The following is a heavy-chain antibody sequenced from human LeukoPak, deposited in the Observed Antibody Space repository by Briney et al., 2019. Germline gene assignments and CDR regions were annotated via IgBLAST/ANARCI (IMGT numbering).Heavy chain of an antibody. CDR3: ARDIVVVPAANPNHAFDI. V-gene: IGHV3-20*04. CDR1: GFTLDDYG. D-gene: IGHD2-2*01. Sequence: PGGSLRLSCAASGFTLDDYGMSWVRQAPGKGLEWVSGINWNGGSTGYADSVKGRFTISRDNAKNSLYLQMNSLRAEDTAVYYCARDIVVVPAANPNHAFDIWGQGTMVTVSS. J-gene: IGHJ3*02. CDR2: INWNGGST.